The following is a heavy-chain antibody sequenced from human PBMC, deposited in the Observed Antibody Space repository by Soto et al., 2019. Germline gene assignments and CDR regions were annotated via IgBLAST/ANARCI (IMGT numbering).Heavy chain of an antibody. Sequence: ASVKVSCKASGYTFTSYGISWVRQAPGQGLEWMGWISAYNGNTNYAQKLQGRVTMTTDTSTSTAYMELRSLRSDDTAVYYCARVGYREYYDFWSGPFGYGMDVWGQGTTVTVS. V-gene: IGHV1-18*01. CDR1: GYTFTSYG. D-gene: IGHD3-3*01. CDR2: ISAYNGNT. CDR3: ARVGYREYYDFWSGPFGYGMDV. J-gene: IGHJ6*02.